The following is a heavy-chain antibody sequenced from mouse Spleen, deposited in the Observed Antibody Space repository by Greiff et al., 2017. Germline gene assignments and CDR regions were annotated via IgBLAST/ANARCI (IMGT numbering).Heavy chain of an antibody. J-gene: IGHJ1*01. V-gene: IGHV2-6*02. CDR2: IWSDGST. CDR1: GFSLTSYG. D-gene: IGHD1-1*01. Sequence: VMLVESGPGLVAPSQSLSITCTVSGFSLTSYGVHWVRQPPGKGLEWLVVIWSDGSTTYNSALKSRLSISKDNSKSQVFLKMNSLQTDDTAMYYCARNSYYGSSYGYFDVWGAGTTVTVSS. CDR3: ARNSYYGSSYGYFDV.